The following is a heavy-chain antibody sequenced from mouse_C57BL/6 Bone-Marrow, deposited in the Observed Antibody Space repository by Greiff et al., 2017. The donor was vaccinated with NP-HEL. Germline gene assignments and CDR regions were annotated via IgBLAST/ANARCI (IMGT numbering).Heavy chain of an antibody. CDR1: GFTFSSYA. V-gene: IGHV5-9-1*02. D-gene: IGHD2-1*01. CDR3: TRGRDYGNYWYFDV. J-gene: IGHJ1*03. CDR2: ISSGGDYI. Sequence: EVKLVESGEGLVKPGGSLKLSCAASGFTFSSYAMSWVRQTPEKRLEWVAYISSGGDYIYYVDTVKGRFTISRDNARNTLYLQMSSLKSEDTAMYYCTRGRDYGNYWYFDVWGTGTTVTVSS.